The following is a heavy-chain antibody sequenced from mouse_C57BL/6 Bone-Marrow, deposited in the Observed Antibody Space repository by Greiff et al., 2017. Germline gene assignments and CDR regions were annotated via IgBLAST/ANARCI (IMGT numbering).Heavy chain of an antibody. J-gene: IGHJ2*01. Sequence: EVHLVESGPGLVKPSQSLSLTCSVTGYSITSGYYWNWIRQFPGNKLEWMGYISYDGSNNYNPSLKNRISITRDTSKNQFFLKLNSVTTEDTATYYCARDKSYALDYWGQGTTLTVSS. CDR1: GYSITSGYY. CDR3: ARDKSYALDY. CDR2: ISYDGSN. D-gene: IGHD2-12*01. V-gene: IGHV3-6*01.